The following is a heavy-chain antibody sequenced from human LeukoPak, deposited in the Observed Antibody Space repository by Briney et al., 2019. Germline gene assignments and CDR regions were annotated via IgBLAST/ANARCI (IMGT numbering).Heavy chain of an antibody. Sequence: PSETLSLTCAVYGGSFSGYYWSWIRQPPGKGLEWIGEINHSGSTNYNPSLKSRVTISVDTSKNQLSLKLSSVTAADTAVYYCARVKRGSNNYYYYYYMDVWGKGTTVTVSS. CDR1: GGSFSGYY. J-gene: IGHJ6*03. CDR2: INHSGST. D-gene: IGHD3-10*01. V-gene: IGHV4-34*01. CDR3: ARVKRGSNNYYYYYYMDV.